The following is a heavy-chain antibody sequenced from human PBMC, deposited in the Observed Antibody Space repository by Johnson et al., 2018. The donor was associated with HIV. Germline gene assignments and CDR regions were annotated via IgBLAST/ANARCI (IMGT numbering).Heavy chain of an antibody. CDR1: GFTFSYYA. V-gene: IGHV3-30-3*01. CDR3: AKGWEGVTSGDAFDI. CDR2: ISYDGSNK. Sequence: QMQLVESGGGLVQPGGSLRLSCAASGFTFSYYAMHWVRQVPGKGLEWVAVISYDGSNKYYADSVKGRFTISRDNSKNTLYLQMNSRRAEDTAVYYCAKGWEGVTSGDAFDIWGQETMVTVSS. J-gene: IGHJ3*02. D-gene: IGHD2-21*02.